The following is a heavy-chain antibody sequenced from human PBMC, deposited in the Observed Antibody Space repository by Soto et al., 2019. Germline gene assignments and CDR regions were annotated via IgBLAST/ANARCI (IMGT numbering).Heavy chain of an antibody. Sequence: QITLKESGPTLVKPTQTLTLTCTFSGFSLSTSGVGVGWIRQPPGKALEWLALIYWNDDKRYSPSLKSRLTITKDTSENHVVLSMTNMDPGYTATYYCAHGDPAYYDSTTYYRGTYFQHWGQGTLVTGSS. J-gene: IGHJ1*01. CDR1: GFSLSTSGVG. V-gene: IGHV2-5*01. CDR3: AHGDPAYYDSTTYYRGTYFQH. CDR2: IYWNDDK. D-gene: IGHD3-22*01.